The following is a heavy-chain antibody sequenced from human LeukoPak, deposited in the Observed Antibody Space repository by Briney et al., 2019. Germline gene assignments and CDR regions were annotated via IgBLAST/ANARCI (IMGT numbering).Heavy chain of an antibody. CDR1: GGTFSRYS. V-gene: IGHV1-69*13. Sequence: SVKVSCKASGGTFSRYSISWVREAPGQGLEWMGGTNPIVGATYYAQKFQGRVTISRDESTSTANMELSSLRPDDTAVYYCARGRVMNDYGGNILEYWGQGTLVTVSS. CDR3: ARGRVMNDYGGNILEY. D-gene: IGHD4-23*01. CDR2: TNPIVGAT. J-gene: IGHJ4*02.